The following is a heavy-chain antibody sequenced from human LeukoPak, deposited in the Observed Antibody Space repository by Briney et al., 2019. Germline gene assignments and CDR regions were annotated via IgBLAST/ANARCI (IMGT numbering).Heavy chain of an antibody. CDR3: ARKAHYTVVTAFDI. Sequence: SETLSLTCAVYGGSFSGYYWSWIRQPPGKGLEWIGEINHSGSTNYNPSLKSRVTISVDTSKNQFSLKLSSVTAADTAVYYCARKAHYTVVTAFDIWGQGTLVTVSS. J-gene: IGHJ3*02. D-gene: IGHD3-22*01. V-gene: IGHV4-34*01. CDR2: INHSGST. CDR1: GGSFSGYY.